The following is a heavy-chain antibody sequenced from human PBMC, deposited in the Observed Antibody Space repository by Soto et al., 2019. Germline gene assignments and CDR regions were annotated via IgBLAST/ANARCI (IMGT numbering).Heavy chain of an antibody. CDR2: IKSKTDGGTT. J-gene: IGHJ4*02. CDR1: GFTFSNAW. CDR3: TEAEGWYYFDF. D-gene: IGHD6-19*01. V-gene: IGHV3-15*01. Sequence: GGSLRLSCAASGFTFSNAWMSWVRQAPGKGLEWVGRIKSKTDGGTTDYAAPVKGRFTISRDDSKNTLYLQMNSLKTEVTAVYYCTEAEGWYYFDFWGQGTLVTVSS.